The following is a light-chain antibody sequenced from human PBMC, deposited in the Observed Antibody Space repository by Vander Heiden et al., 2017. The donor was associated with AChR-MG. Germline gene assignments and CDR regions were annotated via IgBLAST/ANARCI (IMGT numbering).Light chain of an antibody. J-gene: IGLJ2*01. Sequence: QSALTQPPSPSGSPGQSVTISCTGTSSDVGGYNYVSWYQQHPGKAPKLMIYEVSKRPSGVPDRFSGSKSGNTASLTVSGLQAEDEADYYCSSYAGSNNLVFGGGTKLTGL. CDR2: EVS. CDR1: SSDVGGYNY. CDR3: SSYAGSNNLV. V-gene: IGLV2-8*01.